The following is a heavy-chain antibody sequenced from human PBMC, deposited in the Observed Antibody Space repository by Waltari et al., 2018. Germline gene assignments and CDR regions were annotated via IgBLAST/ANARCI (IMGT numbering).Heavy chain of an antibody. J-gene: IGHJ3*01. CDR3: ARAGGRDTFWRTQSLVDAFDF. V-gene: IGHV4-34*02. CDR2: INHSGTA. Sequence: QVQLQQWGAGQLKPSETLSLTCAVHGVSFSGYYWTWIRQTPGKGLERIEDINHSGTANYSPSLKSRLTISVDTFKSPFSLNLSSVTAADTALYYCARAGGRDTFWRTQSLVDAFDFWGQGTMVTVSS. CDR1: GVSFSGYY. D-gene: IGHD3-3*01.